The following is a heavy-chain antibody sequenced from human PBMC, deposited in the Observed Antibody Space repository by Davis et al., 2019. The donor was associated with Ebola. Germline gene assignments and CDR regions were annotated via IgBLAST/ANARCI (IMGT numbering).Heavy chain of an antibody. CDR1: GFTLSNYW. Sequence: GGSLRLSCAASGFTLSNYWMTWVRQAPGKGLEWVANINQDGNVKYYADSVLGRFTVSKDNAKNSLFLQMNSLRDEDTGFYYCARDGNYWSGDSWYDSFDSWGQGTLVTVSS. J-gene: IGHJ4*02. V-gene: IGHV3-7*01. CDR3: ARDGNYWSGDSWYDSFDS. CDR2: INQDGNVK. D-gene: IGHD2-15*01.